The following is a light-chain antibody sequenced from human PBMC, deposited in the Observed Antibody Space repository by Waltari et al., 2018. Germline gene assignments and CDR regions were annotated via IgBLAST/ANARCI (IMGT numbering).Light chain of an antibody. CDR3: ATWDDSLVGRV. CDR2: ANF. Sequence: QSVLTQPPSTPGTPGQTVTISCSGSTSNIGTNTVTWYQQFPGTAPKVLVFANFPRPSGVPDRFSASKSGTSASLVISGLQSEDEGDYFCATWDDSLVGRVFGGGTKLTVL. J-gene: IGLJ2*01. V-gene: IGLV1-44*01. CDR1: TSNIGTNT.